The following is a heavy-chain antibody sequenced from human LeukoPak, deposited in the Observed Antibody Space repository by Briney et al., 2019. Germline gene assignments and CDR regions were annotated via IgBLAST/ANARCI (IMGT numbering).Heavy chain of an antibody. D-gene: IGHD3-10*01. CDR1: GGTFSSYA. CDR2: IIPIFGTA. CDR3: AYYYGSGSYHFDY. Sequence: GAPVKVSCKASGGTFSSYAISWVRQAPGQGLEWMGGIIPIFGTANYAQKFQGRVTITADESTSTAYMELSSLRSEDTAVYYCAYYYGSGSYHFDYWGQGTLVTVSS. J-gene: IGHJ4*02. V-gene: IGHV1-69*13.